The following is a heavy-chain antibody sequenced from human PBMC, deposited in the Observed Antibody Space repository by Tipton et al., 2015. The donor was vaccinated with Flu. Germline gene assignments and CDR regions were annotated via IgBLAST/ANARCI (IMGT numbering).Heavy chain of an antibody. CDR2: IYYSGST. J-gene: IGHJ1*01. CDR1: GGSFSGYY. CDR3: ARYGTYDGSRYFQH. D-gene: IGHD1-26*01. V-gene: IGHV4-59*01. Sequence: LTCAVYGGSFSGYYWSWIRQPPGKGLEWIGYIYYSGSTNYNPSLKSRVTISVDTSKNQFSLKLSSVTAADTAVYYCARYGTYDGSRYFQHWGQGTLVTVSS.